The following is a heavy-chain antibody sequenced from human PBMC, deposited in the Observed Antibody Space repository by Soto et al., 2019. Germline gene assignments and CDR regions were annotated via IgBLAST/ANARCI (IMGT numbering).Heavy chain of an antibody. V-gene: IGHV3-30-3*01. CDR1: GFTFSSYA. Sequence: GGSLRLSCAASGFTFSSYAMHWVRQAPGKGLEWVAVISYDGSNKYYADSVKGRFTISRENSKNTLYLQMNSLRAEDTAVYYCARARYYDFWSGYYLVTEDYYYGMDVWGQGTTVTVSS. J-gene: IGHJ6*02. CDR3: ARARYYDFWSGYYLVTEDYYYGMDV. CDR2: ISYDGSNK. D-gene: IGHD3-3*01.